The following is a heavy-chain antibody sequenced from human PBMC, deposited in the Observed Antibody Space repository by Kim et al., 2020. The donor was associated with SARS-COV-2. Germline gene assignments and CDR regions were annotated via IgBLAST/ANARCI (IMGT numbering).Heavy chain of an antibody. CDR2: ISYDGSNK. Sequence: GGSLRLSCAASGFTFSSYGMHWVRQAPGKGLEWVAVISYDGSNKYYADSVKGRFTISRDNSKNTLYLQMNSLRAEDTAVYYCAKDSGSYGDLNFDYWGQGTLVTVSS. CDR3: AKDSGSYGDLNFDY. D-gene: IGHD4-17*01. J-gene: IGHJ4*02. V-gene: IGHV3-30*18. CDR1: GFTFSSYG.